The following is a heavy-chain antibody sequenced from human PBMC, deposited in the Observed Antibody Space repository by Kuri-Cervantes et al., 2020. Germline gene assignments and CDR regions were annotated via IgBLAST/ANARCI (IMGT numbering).Heavy chain of an antibody. CDR3: AKDYGSGSLHDAFDI. D-gene: IGHD3-10*01. V-gene: IGHV3-30-3*01. Sequence: GESLKISCAASGFTFSSNAMHWVRQAPGKGLEWVAVVSYDGSNKYYADSVKGRFTISRDNSKNTLYLQMNSLRAEDTAVYYCAKDYGSGSLHDAFDIWGQGTMVTVSS. CDR1: GFTFSSNA. CDR2: VSYDGSNK. J-gene: IGHJ3*02.